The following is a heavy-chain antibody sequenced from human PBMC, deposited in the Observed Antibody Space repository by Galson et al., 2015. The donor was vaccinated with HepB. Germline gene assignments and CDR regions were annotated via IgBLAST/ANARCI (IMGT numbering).Heavy chain of an antibody. CDR1: GGTFNSYA. CDR3: ATEPGRRYYYYNMDV. V-gene: IGHV1-69*13. CDR2: VIPIFWST. J-gene: IGHJ6*03. Sequence: SVKVSCKVAGGTFNSYAISWARLAPGQRLEGVRGVIPIFWSTDYAQKLQGRITRTEDESPGTVSMQLSSLRSEDKAVYYCATEPGRRYYYYNMDVWGKGPKVTVSS.